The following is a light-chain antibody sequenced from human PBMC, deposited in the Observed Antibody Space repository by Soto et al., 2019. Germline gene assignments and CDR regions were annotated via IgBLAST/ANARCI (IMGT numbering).Light chain of an antibody. CDR1: QSVSSN. J-gene: IGKJ5*01. Sequence: EILMTQSPATLSMSPGERATLSCRASQSVSSNLAWYQQKPGQAPRLLIYDASSRATGIPDRFSGSGSGTEFTLTISSLQSEDFAVYYCQQYNNWSPITFGQGTRLEIK. CDR3: QQYNNWSPIT. V-gene: IGKV3D-15*01. CDR2: DAS.